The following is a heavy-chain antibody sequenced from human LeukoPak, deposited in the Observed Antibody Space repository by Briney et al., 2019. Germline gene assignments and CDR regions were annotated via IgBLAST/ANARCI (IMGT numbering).Heavy chain of an antibody. D-gene: IGHD1-26*01. J-gene: IGHJ4*02. CDR1: GGSISSYY. Sequence: SETLSLTCTVSGGSISSYYWSWIRQPPGKGLERIGYIYYSGSTNYNPSLKSRVTISVDTSKNQFSLKLSSVTAADTAVYYCARLKWELPYYFDYWGQGTLVTVSS. CDR2: IYYSGST. CDR3: ARLKWELPYYFDY. V-gene: IGHV4-59*01.